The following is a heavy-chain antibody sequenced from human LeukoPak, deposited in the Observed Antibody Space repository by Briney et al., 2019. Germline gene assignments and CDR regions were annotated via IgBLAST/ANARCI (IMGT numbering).Heavy chain of an antibody. CDR3: TRSQGSWPDYFDY. CDR1: GFTFSTYS. D-gene: IGHD6-13*01. CDR2: ISSSSSSI. J-gene: IGHJ4*02. V-gene: IGHV3-48*01. Sequence: GGSLRLSCAASGFTFSTYSMNWVRQAPGKGLEWVSNISSSSSSIYYADSVKGRFTISRDNAKNSLYLQMNSLRAEDTAVYYCTRSQGSWPDYFDYWGQGTLVTVSS.